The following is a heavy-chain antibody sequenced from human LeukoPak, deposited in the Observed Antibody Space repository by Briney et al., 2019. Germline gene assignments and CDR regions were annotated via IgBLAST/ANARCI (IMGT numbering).Heavy chain of an antibody. V-gene: IGHV3-48*03. CDR3: ARFRSGYYFDY. CDR1: GFTFSNYE. D-gene: IGHD3-3*01. Sequence: GGSLRLSCATSGFTFSNYEMSWVRQTPGEGVEGGSYISSGSSTIYYADSVKGRFTISRDNAKNSLYLQMNSLRDEDTAVYYCARFRSGYYFDYWGRGTLVTVSA. CDR2: ISSGSSTI. J-gene: IGHJ4*02.